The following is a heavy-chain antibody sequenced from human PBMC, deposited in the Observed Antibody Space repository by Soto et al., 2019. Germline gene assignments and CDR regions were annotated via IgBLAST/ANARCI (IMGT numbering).Heavy chain of an antibody. CDR2: VNHSGGT. Sequence: SETLSLTCAVSGGSFSGYYWSWIRQSPGKGLEWIGDVNHSGGTNYNPSLKSRVTISGDTSRSQFSLRLSSVTAADTAVYYCVRVVEAATRHTDFDSWGQGIVVTVSS. CDR3: VRVVEAATRHTDFDS. CDR1: GGSFSGYY. V-gene: IGHV4-34*01. J-gene: IGHJ4*02. D-gene: IGHD2-15*01.